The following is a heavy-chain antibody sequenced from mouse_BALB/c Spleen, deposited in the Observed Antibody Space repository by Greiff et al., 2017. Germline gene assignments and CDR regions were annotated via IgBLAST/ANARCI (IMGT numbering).Heavy chain of an antibody. V-gene: IGHV6-6*02. D-gene: IGHD1-2*01. Sequence: EVKLQESGGGLVQPGGSMKLSCVASGFTFSNYWMNWVRQSPEKGLEWVAEIRLKSNNYATHYAESVKGRFTISRDDSKSSVYLQMNNLRAEDTGIYYCTRHGYNYYAMDYWGQGTSVTVSS. CDR2: IRLKSNNYAT. CDR1: GFTFSNYW. CDR3: TRHGYNYYAMDY. J-gene: IGHJ4*01.